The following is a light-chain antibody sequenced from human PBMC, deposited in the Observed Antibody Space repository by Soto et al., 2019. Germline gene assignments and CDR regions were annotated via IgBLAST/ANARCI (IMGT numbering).Light chain of an antibody. CDR1: TSDVGGYNY. J-gene: IGLJ1*01. Sequence: QSVLTQPAPVSGSLGQSITISCTGTTSDVGGYNYVSWYQQHPGKAPILMIYEVTNRPSGVSNRFSGSKSGNTASLTISGLQVEDEAEYYCGSYTGSITYVFGTGTKVTVL. V-gene: IGLV2-14*01. CDR2: EVT. CDR3: GSYTGSITYV.